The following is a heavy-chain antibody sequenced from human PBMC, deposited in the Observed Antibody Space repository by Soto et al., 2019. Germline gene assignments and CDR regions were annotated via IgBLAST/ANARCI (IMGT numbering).Heavy chain of an antibody. CDR2: ISAYNGNT. V-gene: IGHV1-18*01. Sequence: ASVKVSCKASGYTFTSYGISWVRQAPGQGLEWMGWISAYNGNTNYAQKLQGRVTMTTDTSTSTAYMELRSLRSDDTAVYYCATDIVVVVAATETAEYFQHWGQGTLVTVSS. D-gene: IGHD2-15*01. J-gene: IGHJ1*01. CDR1: GYTFTSYG. CDR3: ATDIVVVVAATETAEYFQH.